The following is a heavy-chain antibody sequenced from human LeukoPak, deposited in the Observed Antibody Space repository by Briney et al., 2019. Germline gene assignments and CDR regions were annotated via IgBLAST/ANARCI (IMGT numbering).Heavy chain of an antibody. CDR3: ASRKLYCSSTSCYPTQKYFDY. D-gene: IGHD2-2*01. CDR2: INHSGST. J-gene: IGHJ4*02. V-gene: IGHV4-34*01. Sequence: SETLSLTCAVYGGSFSGYYWSWIRQPPGKGLEWIGEINHSGSTNYNPSLKSRVTISVDTSKNQFSLKLSSVTAADTAVYYCASRKLYCSSTSCYPTQKYFDYWGQGTLVTVSS. CDR1: GGSFSGYY.